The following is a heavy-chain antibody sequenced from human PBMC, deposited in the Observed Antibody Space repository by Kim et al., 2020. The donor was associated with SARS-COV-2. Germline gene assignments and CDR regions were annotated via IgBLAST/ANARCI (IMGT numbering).Heavy chain of an antibody. D-gene: IGHD5-18*01. CDR3: ARGTQVWLHYGMDV. J-gene: IGHJ6*02. V-gene: IGHV1-3*01. Sequence: YSQKFQGRVTITRDTSASTAYMELSSLRSEDTAVYYCARGTQVWLHYGMDVWGQGTTVTVSS.